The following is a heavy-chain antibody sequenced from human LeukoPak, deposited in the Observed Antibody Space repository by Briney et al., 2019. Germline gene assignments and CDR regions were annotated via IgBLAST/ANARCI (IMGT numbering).Heavy chain of an antibody. D-gene: IGHD1-26*01. CDR3: ARRSFTAGRMSGDAFDI. CDR2: ISAYNGNT. CDR1: GYTFTSYG. Sequence: ASVKVSCKASGYTFTSYGISWVRQAPGQGLEWMGWISAYNGNTNYAQKLQGRVTMTTDTSTSTAYMEQRSLRSDDTAVYYCARRSFTAGRMSGDAFDIWGQGTMVTASS. V-gene: IGHV1-18*01. J-gene: IGHJ3*02.